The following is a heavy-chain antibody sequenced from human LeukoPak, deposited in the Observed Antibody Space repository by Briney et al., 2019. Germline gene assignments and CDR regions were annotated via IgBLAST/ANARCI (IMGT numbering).Heavy chain of an antibody. J-gene: IGHJ4*02. CDR2: IYYSGST. D-gene: IGHD6-13*01. V-gene: IGHV4-59*08. CDR3: ARHSSSWYPDY. Sequence: SETLSLTCTVSGGSISSYSWSWIRQPPGKGLKWIGSIYYSGSTNYNPSLKSRVTMSVDTSKNKFSLKLSSVTAADTAVYFCARHSSSWYPDYWGQGTLVTVSS. CDR1: GGSISSYS.